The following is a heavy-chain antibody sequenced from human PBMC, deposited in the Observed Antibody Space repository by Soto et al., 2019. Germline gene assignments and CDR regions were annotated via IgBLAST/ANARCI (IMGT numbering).Heavy chain of an antibody. Sequence: RASVKVSCKASGYIFTGYYMHWVRQAPGQGLEWMGWINPNSGDTNYTQKFQGWVTMTRDTPISTAYMELSRLRSDDTAVYYCATSRISIAVAGETEYYFDYWGQGTLVTVSS. CDR3: ATSRISIAVAGETEYYFDY. CDR2: INPNSGDT. V-gene: IGHV1-2*04. J-gene: IGHJ4*02. CDR1: GYIFTGYY. D-gene: IGHD6-19*01.